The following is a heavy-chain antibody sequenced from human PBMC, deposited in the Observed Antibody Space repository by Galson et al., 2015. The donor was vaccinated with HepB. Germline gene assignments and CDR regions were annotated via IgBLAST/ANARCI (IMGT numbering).Heavy chain of an antibody. Sequence: SVKVSCKASGYTFTSYYMHWVRQAPGQGLEWMGIINPSGGSTSYAQKLQGRVTMTRDTSTSTVYMELSSLRFEDTAVYYCARGRRGDSGAFDIWGQGTMVTVSS. CDR2: INPSGGST. V-gene: IGHV1-46*04. CDR3: ARGRRGDSGAFDI. J-gene: IGHJ3*02. CDR1: GYTFTSYY. D-gene: IGHD6-13*01.